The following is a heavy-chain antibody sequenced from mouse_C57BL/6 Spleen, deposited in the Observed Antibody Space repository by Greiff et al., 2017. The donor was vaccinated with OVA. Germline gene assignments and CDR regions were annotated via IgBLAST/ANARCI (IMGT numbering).Heavy chain of an antibody. D-gene: IGHD4-1*01. CDR3: ATGGTGKGFAY. CDR1: GYTFPSYW. J-gene: IGHJ3*01. Sequence: QVQLQQPGAELVKPGASVKLSCKASGYTFPSYWMQWVKQRPGQGLEWIGEIDPSDSYTNYNQKFKGKATLTVDTSSSTAYMQLSSLTSEDSAVYYCATGGTGKGFAYWGQGTLVTVSA. V-gene: IGHV1-50*01. CDR2: IDPSDSYT.